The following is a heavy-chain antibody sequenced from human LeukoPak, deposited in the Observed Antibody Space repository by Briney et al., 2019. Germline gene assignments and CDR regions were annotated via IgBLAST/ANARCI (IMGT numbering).Heavy chain of an antibody. J-gene: IGHJ6*03. CDR2: ISYDGSSK. CDR3: AKCVVLLYYYMDV. V-gene: IGHV3-30*18. CDR1: GSTFSNYG. D-gene: IGHD2-15*01. Sequence: GGSLRLSCAASGSTFSNYGMHWVRQAPGKGLEWVVVISYDGSSKYYPDSVKGRFTISRDNSKNTLYLQMNSLRAEDTAVYYCAKCVVLLYYYMDVWGKGTTVTISS.